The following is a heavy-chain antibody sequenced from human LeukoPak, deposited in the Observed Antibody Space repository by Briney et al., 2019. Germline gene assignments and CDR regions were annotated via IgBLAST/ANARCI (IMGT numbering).Heavy chain of an antibody. CDR1: GFTFTNYG. CDR3: AVEGTSGSYFDY. Sequence: GGSLRLSCAASGFTFTNYGMHWVRQAPAKGLEWVAVISYDGGNKYYADSVEGRFIISRDKSKNTLYLHMNSLRADDTAVYYCAVEGTSGSYFDYWGQGTLVTVSS. V-gene: IGHV3-30*03. D-gene: IGHD1-26*01. CDR2: ISYDGGNK. J-gene: IGHJ4*02.